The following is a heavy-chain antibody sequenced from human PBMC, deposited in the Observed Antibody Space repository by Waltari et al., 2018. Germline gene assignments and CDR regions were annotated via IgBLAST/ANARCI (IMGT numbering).Heavy chain of an antibody. J-gene: IGHJ4*02. CDR2: INHSGST. V-gene: IGHV4-38-2*01. CDR1: AYSISSGNY. Sequence: QVHLQESGPGLVKPSETLSLTCAVSAYSISSGNYWGWIRQPPGKGLEWIGTINHSGSTYYNPSLKSRVTMSVDTSKNQFSLKLSSVTAADTAVYYCARAGTTVTYSDYWGQGTLVSVSS. CDR3: ARAGTTVTYSDY. D-gene: IGHD4-17*01.